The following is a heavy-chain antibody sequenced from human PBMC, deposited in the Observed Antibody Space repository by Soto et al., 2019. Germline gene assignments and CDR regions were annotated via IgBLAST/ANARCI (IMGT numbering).Heavy chain of an antibody. CDR1: GGSISRGGYS. CDR3: ARVTLI. CDR2: IYHSGST. D-gene: IGHD2-8*01. V-gene: IGHV4-30-2*01. J-gene: IGHJ4*02. Sequence: QLQLQESGSGLVKPSQTLSLTCAVSGGSISRGGYSWSWILQPPGKGLEWIGYIYHSGSTYYNPSIKSLVTSSVDRSKNQFSLTLSSVTAADTAVYYCARVTLIWGQGTLVTVSS.